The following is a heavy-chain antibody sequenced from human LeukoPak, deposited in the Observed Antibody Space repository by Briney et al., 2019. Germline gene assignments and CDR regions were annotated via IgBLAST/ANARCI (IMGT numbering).Heavy chain of an antibody. D-gene: IGHD1-7*01. J-gene: IGHJ4*02. CDR1: GYTFTRYG. Sequence: ASVKVSCKASGYTFTRYGISWVRQAPGQGLQWLGWISASNGNTNYAQKFRDRVTMSTDTSTGTAYLDVRSLTSDDTAVYYCARDHSNWNYAPDFWGQGALVIVSS. V-gene: IGHV1-18*01. CDR2: ISASNGNT. CDR3: ARDHSNWNYAPDF.